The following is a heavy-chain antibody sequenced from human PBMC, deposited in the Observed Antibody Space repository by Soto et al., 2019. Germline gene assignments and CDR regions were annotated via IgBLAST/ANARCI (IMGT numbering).Heavy chain of an antibody. Sequence: ASVKVSCKASGGTFRSYTISWVRQAPGQGLEWMGRIIPILGIPNYAQKFQGRVTITADKSTSTAYMELSSLRSEDTAVYYCARFRGSYGMDVWGQGTTVTVSS. V-gene: IGHV1-69*02. CDR3: ARFRGSYGMDV. CDR2: IIPILGIP. D-gene: IGHD3-10*01. CDR1: GGTFRSYT. J-gene: IGHJ6*02.